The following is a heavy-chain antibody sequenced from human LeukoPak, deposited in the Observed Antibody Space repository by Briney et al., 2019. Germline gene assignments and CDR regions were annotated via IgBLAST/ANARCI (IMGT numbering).Heavy chain of an antibody. CDR3: ARTPNRPRCSGGSCYLYYYMDV. D-gene: IGHD2-15*01. Sequence: SGGSLRLSCAASVFTFSDYYMSWIRQAPGKGLEWVSYISSSCTTIYYADSVKGRFTISRDNAKNSLYLQMNSLRAEDTAVYYCARTPNRPRCSGGSCYLYYYMDVWGTGTTVTISS. CDR1: VFTFSDYY. V-gene: IGHV3-11*01. CDR2: ISSSCTTI. J-gene: IGHJ6*03.